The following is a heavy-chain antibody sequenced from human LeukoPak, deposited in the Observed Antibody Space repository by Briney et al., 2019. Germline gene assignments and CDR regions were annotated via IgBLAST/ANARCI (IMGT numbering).Heavy chain of an antibody. Sequence: GGSLRLSCAAAGFPFNSFWMHWVRQAPGKGLGWVSDMNEYATTIIYADSVKGRFTISRDNAKSILSLQMNNLRAEDTAMYFCARGGVNPVDHWGQGTLVTVSS. CDR3: ARGGVNPVDH. CDR2: MNEYATTI. V-gene: IGHV3-74*01. J-gene: IGHJ4*02. D-gene: IGHD1-14*01. CDR1: GFPFNSFW.